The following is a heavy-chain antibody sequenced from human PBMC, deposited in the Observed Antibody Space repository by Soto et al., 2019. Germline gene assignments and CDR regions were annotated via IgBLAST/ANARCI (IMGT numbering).Heavy chain of an antibody. V-gene: IGHV5-51*01. CDR3: ARRSGDYKNYFDY. CDR2: IFPGDSGT. CDR1: GYSVRTHW. D-gene: IGHD4-17*01. J-gene: IGHJ4*01. Sequence: GESLKISCQVSGYSVRTHWIGCVRQMPGKGLEWMGVIFPGDSGTRYSPPFQGQVIISVDKSTGTAYLQWSSLKASDTAMYYCARRSGDYKNYFDYWGQGTLVTVSS.